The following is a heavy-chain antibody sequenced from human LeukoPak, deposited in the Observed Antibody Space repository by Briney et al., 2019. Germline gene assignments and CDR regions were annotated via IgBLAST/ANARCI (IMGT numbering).Heavy chain of an antibody. CDR2: IYSGGST. D-gene: IGHD6-25*01. J-gene: IGHJ6*03. V-gene: IGHV3-53*01. Sequence: GGSLRLSCAASGFTVSSNYMSWVRQAPGKGLEWVSVIYSGGSTYYADSVKGRFTISRDNSKNTLYLQMNSLRAEDTAVYYCAREAAAAGIYYYYYYMDVWGKGTTVTISS. CDR1: GFTVSSNY. CDR3: AREAAAAGIYYYYYYMDV.